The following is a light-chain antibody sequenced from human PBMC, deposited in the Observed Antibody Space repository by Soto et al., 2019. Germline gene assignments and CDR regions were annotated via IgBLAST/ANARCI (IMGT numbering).Light chain of an antibody. CDR1: QSVPRSY. Sequence: EIVLARSPGTLSLSPGERSTLSCRASQSVPRSYLAWYQQKPGQAPRRLIYGTSSRATGIPDRFSGSGSGTDFTLTISRLEPEDFAVFYCQQYGSSITFGQGTRLEI. CDR2: GTS. CDR3: QQYGSSIT. V-gene: IGKV3-20*01. J-gene: IGKJ5*01.